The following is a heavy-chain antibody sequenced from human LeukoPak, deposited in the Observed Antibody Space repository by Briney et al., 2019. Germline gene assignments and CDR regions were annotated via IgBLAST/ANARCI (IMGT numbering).Heavy chain of an antibody. Sequence: TTSETLSLTCAVYGGSFSGYYWSWIRQPPGKGLEWIGEINHSGSTNYNPSLKSRVTISVDTSKNQFSLKLSSVTAADTAVYYCAREGPDCSSTSCPSQLYDYWGQGTLVTVSS. J-gene: IGHJ4*02. V-gene: IGHV4-34*01. CDR1: GGSFSGYY. CDR2: INHSGST. D-gene: IGHD2-2*01. CDR3: AREGPDCSSTSCPSQLYDY.